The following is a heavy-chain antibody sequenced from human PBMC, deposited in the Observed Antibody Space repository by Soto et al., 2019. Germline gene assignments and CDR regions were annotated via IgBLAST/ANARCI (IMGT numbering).Heavy chain of an antibody. CDR3: ARKPGYCSGGSCYSDAFDI. J-gene: IGHJ3*02. V-gene: IGHV3-23*01. CDR1: GFTFSDYG. CDR2: ISGSAGNT. D-gene: IGHD2-15*01. Sequence: GGSLRLSCAASGFTFSDYGMNWVRQAPGKGLEWVAAISGSAGNTYYADSVKGRFSTSRDNSKNSLYLQMNSLRAEDTAVYYCARKPGYCSGGSCYSDAFDIWGQGTMVTVSS.